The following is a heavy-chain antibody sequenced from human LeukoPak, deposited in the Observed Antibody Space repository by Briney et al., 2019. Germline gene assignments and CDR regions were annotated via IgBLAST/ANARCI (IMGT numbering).Heavy chain of an antibody. V-gene: IGHV1-18*01. Sequence: ASVKVSCKASGYTFTSYGISWVRQAPGQGLEWMGWISAYNGNTNYAQKFQGRVTMTRDTSISTAYMELSRLRSDDTAVYYCARETKRYFDWFRRTNWFDPWGQGTLVTVSS. J-gene: IGHJ5*02. D-gene: IGHD3-9*01. CDR1: GYTFTSYG. CDR3: ARETKRYFDWFRRTNWFDP. CDR2: ISAYNGNT.